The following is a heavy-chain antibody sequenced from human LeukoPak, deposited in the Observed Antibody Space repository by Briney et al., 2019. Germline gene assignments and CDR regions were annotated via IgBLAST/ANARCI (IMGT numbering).Heavy chain of an antibody. Sequence: SETLSLTCAVYGGSFSGYYWSWIRQPPGKGLEWIGEINHSGSTNYNPSLKSRVTISVDTSKNQFSLKLSSVTAADTAVYYCARDHAYCGGDCPLRGKFYYYYYMDVWGKGTTVTVSS. D-gene: IGHD2-21*02. CDR3: ARDHAYCGGDCPLRGKFYYYYYMDV. CDR2: INHSGST. V-gene: IGHV4-34*01. J-gene: IGHJ6*03. CDR1: GGSFSGYY.